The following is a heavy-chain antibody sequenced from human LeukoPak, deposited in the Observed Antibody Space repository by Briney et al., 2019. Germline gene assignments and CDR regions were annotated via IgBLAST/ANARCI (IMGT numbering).Heavy chain of an antibody. Sequence: GGSLRLSCAASGFTFSSYWMSWVRQAPGKGLEWVANIKQDGSEKYYVDSVKGRFTISRDNAKNSLYLQMNSLRAEDMALYYCAKGGGGRLIYYYYMDVWGKGTTVTVSS. CDR3: AKGGGGRLIYYYYMDV. CDR1: GFTFSSYW. V-gene: IGHV3-7*03. D-gene: IGHD3-16*01. CDR2: IKQDGSEK. J-gene: IGHJ6*03.